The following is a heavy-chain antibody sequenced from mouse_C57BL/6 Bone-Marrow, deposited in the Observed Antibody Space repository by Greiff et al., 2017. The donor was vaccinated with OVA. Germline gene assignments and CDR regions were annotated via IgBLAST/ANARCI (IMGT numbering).Heavy chain of an antibody. CDR2: ISDGGSYT. D-gene: IGHD1-1*01. CDR1: GFTFSSYA. V-gene: IGHV5-4*03. CDR3: ARGYGLDY. Sequence: DVKLVESGGGLVKPGGSLKLSCAASGFTFSSYAISWVRQTPEKRLEWVATISDGGSYTYYPDNVKGRFTISRDNAKNNLYLQMSHLKSEDTAMYYCARGYGLDYWGQGTTLTVSS. J-gene: IGHJ2*01.